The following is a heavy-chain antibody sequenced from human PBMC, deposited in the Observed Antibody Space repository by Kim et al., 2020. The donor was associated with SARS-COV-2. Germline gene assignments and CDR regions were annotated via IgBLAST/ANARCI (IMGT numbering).Heavy chain of an antibody. CDR2: MNPNSGNT. CDR1: GYTFTSYD. J-gene: IGHJ6*02. V-gene: IGHV1-8*01. Sequence: ASVKVSCKASGYTFTSYDINWVRQATGQGLEWMGWMNPNSGNTGYAQKFQGRVTMTRNTSISTAYMELSSLRSEDTAVYYCARGFRVAAAGTQGTYYYYYGMDVWGQGTTVTVSS. CDR3: ARGFRVAAAGTQGTYYYYYGMDV. D-gene: IGHD6-13*01.